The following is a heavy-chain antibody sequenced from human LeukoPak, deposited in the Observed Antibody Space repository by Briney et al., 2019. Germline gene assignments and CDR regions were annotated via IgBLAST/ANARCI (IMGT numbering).Heavy chain of an antibody. J-gene: IGHJ4*02. CDR1: GGSFSGYY. D-gene: IGHD1-26*01. Sequence: PSETLSLTCAVYGGSFSGYYWRWIRQPPGKGLEWIGEINHSGSTNYNPSLKSRVTISVDTSKNQFSLKLSSVTAADTAVYYCARGDKWELPIYYFDYWGQGTLVTVSS. CDR3: ARGDKWELPIYYFDY. V-gene: IGHV4-34*01. CDR2: INHSGST.